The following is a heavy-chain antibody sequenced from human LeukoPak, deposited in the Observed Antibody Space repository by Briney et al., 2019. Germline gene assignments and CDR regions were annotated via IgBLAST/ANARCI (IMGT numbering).Heavy chain of an antibody. CDR3: ARNWGYCSSTSCYEAARPFDY. J-gene: IGHJ4*02. CDR1: GYTFNTYG. D-gene: IGHD2-2*01. CDR2: INPNSGGT. V-gene: IGHV1-2*02. Sequence: ASVKVSCKASGYTFNTYGITWVRQAPGQGLEWMGWINPNSGGTNYAQKFQGRVTMTRDTSISTAYMELSRLRSDDTAVYYCARNWGYCSSTSCYEAARPFDYWGQGTLVTVSS.